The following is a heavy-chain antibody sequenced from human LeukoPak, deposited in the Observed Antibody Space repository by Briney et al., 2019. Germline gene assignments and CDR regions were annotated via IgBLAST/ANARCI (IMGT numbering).Heavy chain of an antibody. D-gene: IGHD6-19*01. V-gene: IGHV3-74*01. CDR2: INSDGSST. Sequence: GGSLRLSCAASGFTFSSYWMHWVRQAPGKGLVWVSRINSDGSSTSYADSVKGRFTISRDNAKNTPYLQMNSLRAEDTAVYYCASIQYSSGWYDFDYWGQGTLVTVSS. J-gene: IGHJ4*02. CDR3: ASIQYSSGWYDFDY. CDR1: GFTFSSYW.